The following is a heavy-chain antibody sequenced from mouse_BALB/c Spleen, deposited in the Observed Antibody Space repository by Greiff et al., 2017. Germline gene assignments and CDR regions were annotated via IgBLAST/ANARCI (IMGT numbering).Heavy chain of an antibody. V-gene: IGHV1-80*01. D-gene: IGHD2-10*01. J-gene: IGHJ4*01. CDR2: IYPGDGDT. CDR1: GYAFSSYW. CDR3: ARLGDSYYGNYNYAMDY. Sequence: VQLKESGAELVRPGSSVKISCKASGYAFSSYWMNWVKQRPGQGLEWIGQIYPGDGDTNYNGKFKGKATLTADKSSSTAYMQLSSLTSEDSAVYFCARLGDSYYGNYNYAMDYWGQGTSVTVSS.